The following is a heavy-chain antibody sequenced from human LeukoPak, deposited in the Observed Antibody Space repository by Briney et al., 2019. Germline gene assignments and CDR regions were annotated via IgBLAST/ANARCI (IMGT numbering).Heavy chain of an antibody. CDR2: INAGNGNT. CDR3: AREGSYYGSGSRGYYFDY. J-gene: IGHJ4*02. CDR1: GYTFTGYY. Sequence: ASVKVSCKASGYTFTGYYMHWVRQAPGQRLEWMGWINAGNGNTKYSQEFQGRVTITRDTSASTAYMELSSLRSEDMAVYYCAREGSYYGSGSRGYYFDYWGQGTLVTVSS. V-gene: IGHV1-3*03. D-gene: IGHD3-10*01.